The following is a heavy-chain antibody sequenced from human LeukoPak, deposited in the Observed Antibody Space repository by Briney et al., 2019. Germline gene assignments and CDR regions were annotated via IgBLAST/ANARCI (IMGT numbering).Heavy chain of an antibody. CDR2: IYSGGST. D-gene: IGHD3-10*01. V-gene: IGHV3-53*01. J-gene: IGHJ4*02. CDR1: GFTVSSTY. Sequence: GGSLRLSCAASGFTVSSTYMSLVRQAPGKGLEWVSVIYSGGSTYYADSVKGRFTISRDNSKNTLYLQMNSLRAEDTAVYYCARGPSMVRGVILPSDYWGQGTLVTVSS. CDR3: ARGPSMVRGVILPSDY.